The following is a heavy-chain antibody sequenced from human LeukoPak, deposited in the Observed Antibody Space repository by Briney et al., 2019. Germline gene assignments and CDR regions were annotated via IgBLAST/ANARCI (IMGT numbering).Heavy chain of an antibody. V-gene: IGHV3-48*02. CDR2: SSSSSSTI. CDR3: ARDMRRSVRDGYNYDAFDI. CDR1: GFTFSSYS. D-gene: IGHD5-24*01. Sequence: GGSLRLSCAASGFTFSSYSMNLVRRAPGKGLEWVSYSSSSSSTIYYADSVKGRFTISRDNAKNSLYLQMNSLRDEDTAVYYCARDMRRSVRDGYNYDAFDIWGQGTMVTVSS. J-gene: IGHJ3*02.